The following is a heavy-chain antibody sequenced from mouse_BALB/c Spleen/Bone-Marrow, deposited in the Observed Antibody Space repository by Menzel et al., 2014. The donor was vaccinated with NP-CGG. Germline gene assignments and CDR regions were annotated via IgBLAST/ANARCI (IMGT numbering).Heavy chain of an antibody. V-gene: IGHV1S81*02. D-gene: IGHD2-14*01. J-gene: IGHJ3*01. CDR1: GYTFTSYW. CDR2: INPSNGRT. Sequence: QVQLQQPGAELVKPGASVKLSCKASGYTFTSYWMHWVKQRPGQGLEWIGAINPSNGRTNYNEKFKSKATLTVDKSSSTAYMQLSSLTSEDSAFYYCARGGRYDERTWFAYWGQGTLVTVSA. CDR3: ARGGRYDERTWFAY.